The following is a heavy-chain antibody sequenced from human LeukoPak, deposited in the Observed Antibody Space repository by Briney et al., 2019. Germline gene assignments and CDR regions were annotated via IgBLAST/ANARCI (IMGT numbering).Heavy chain of an antibody. V-gene: IGHV3-66*01. CDR3: AKVTGAPVGAATD. CDR1: GFTVSSNY. Sequence: GGSLRLSCAASGFTVSSNYMSWVRQAPGKGLEWVSVIYSGGSTYYADSVKGRFTISRDNSKNTLYLQLNSLRADDTAVYYCAKVTGAPVGAATDWGQGTPVTVSS. D-gene: IGHD1-26*01. CDR2: IYSGGST. J-gene: IGHJ4*02.